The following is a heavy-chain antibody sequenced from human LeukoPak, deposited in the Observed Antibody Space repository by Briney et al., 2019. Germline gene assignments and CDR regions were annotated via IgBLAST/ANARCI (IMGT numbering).Heavy chain of an antibody. CDR2: ISGSGGSA. Sequence: GGSLRLSCAASGFTFSSYAMSWVRQAPGKGLEWVSAISGSGGSAYYADSVKGRFTISRDNSKNTLYLQMNSLRAEDTAVYYCARARGPPQLRPKGAFDIWGQGTMVTVSS. CDR3: ARARGPPQLRPKGAFDI. V-gene: IGHV3-23*01. D-gene: IGHD4-23*01. J-gene: IGHJ3*02. CDR1: GFTFSSYA.